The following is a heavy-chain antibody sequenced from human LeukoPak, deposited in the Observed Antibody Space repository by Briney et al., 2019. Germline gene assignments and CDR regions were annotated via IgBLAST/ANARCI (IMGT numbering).Heavy chain of an antibody. D-gene: IGHD2-15*01. Sequence: SETLSLTCTVSGGSISSYYWSWIRQPPGKGLEWIGEINHSGSTNYNPSLKSRVTISVDTSKNQFSLKLSSVTAADTAVYYCARGRYCSGGSCYGGLGEKVIAPEIDYRGQGTLVTVSS. V-gene: IGHV4-34*01. CDR3: ARGRYCSGGSCYGGLGEKVIAPEIDY. CDR2: INHSGST. CDR1: GGSISSYY. J-gene: IGHJ4*02.